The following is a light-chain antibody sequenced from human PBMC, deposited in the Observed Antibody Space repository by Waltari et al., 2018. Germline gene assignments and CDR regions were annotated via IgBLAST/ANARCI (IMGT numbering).Light chain of an antibody. CDR1: QSVRTN. CDR3: QQYNNWLT. V-gene: IGKV3-15*01. J-gene: IGKJ4*01. CDR2: GAS. Sequence: VLLTQSPASLSVSPGDIVILSCRASQSVRTNLVWYQQKAGQAPRTLIYGASTRASGVPSRFSGSGSETDFTLIISSLQSEDAAVYCCQQYNNWLTFGGGTKVEIK.